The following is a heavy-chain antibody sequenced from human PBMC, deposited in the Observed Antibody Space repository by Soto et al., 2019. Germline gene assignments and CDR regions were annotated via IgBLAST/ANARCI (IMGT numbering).Heavy chain of an antibody. CDR2: IYPGESDT. Sequence: EVQLVQSGAEVTKPGESLKISCKASGYSFTDYWIGWVRQMPGKGLEWMGIIYPGESDTKYSPSFQGQVTIAADKSISTAYLQWNSLRASDTAMYYCARDGHSISCSFDYWGQGTLVTVSA. J-gene: IGHJ4*02. CDR1: GYSFTDYW. V-gene: IGHV5-51*01. CDR3: ARDGHSISCSFDY. D-gene: IGHD6-6*01.